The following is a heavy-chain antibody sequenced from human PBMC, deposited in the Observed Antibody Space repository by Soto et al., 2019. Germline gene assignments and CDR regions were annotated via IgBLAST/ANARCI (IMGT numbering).Heavy chain of an antibody. J-gene: IGHJ4*02. CDR2: IYYSGST. Sequence: SETLCLTCPVSGGSIRSYYWSWIWQPPGKGLEWIGYIYYSGSTNYNPSLKSRVTISVDTSKNQFSLKLSSATAADTAVYYCASSEGIHANVDYWGQGTLVTVSS. CDR1: GGSIRSYY. CDR3: ASSEGIHANVDY. V-gene: IGHV4-59*08. D-gene: IGHD3-10*01.